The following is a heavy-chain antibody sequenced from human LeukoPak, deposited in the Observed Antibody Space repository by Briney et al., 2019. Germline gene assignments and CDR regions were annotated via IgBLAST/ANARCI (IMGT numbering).Heavy chain of an antibody. D-gene: IGHD7-27*01. J-gene: IGHJ4*02. CDR1: GNYW. CDR3: AKDGGLWVSAHWGDS. CDR2: INSDGSWT. V-gene: IGHV3-74*01. Sequence: PGGSLRLPCAASGNYWMHWVRQVPGKGLVWVSHINSDGSWTSYADSVKGRFTVSRDNSKNTLFLQMNSLRAEDTAVYYCAKDGGLWVSAHWGDSWGRGTLVTVSS.